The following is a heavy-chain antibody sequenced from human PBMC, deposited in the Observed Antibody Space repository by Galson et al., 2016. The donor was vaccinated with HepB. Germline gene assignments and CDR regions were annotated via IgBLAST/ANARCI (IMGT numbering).Heavy chain of an antibody. CDR1: GFTFSNYV. V-gene: IGHV3-21*01. D-gene: IGHD3-10*01. CDR3: ARRRDGSGSFQLDY. Sequence: SLRLSCAASGFTFSNYVMHWVRQAPGKGLEWLSSISSNGDFINYADSVKGRFTISRDNADNSLFLHMSSLRAEDTAIYYCARRRDGSGSFQLDYWGQGSQVTV. J-gene: IGHJ4*02. CDR2: ISSNGDFI.